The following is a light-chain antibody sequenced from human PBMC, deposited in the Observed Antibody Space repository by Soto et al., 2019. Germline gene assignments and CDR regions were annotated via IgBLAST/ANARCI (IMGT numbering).Light chain of an antibody. J-gene: IGKJ1*01. Sequence: DIQMTQSPSILSASVGDRVTITCRASQTISNWLAWYQQKPGKAPKLLIYKASSLESGVPSRFNGSGSGTEFTLTINSLQPDDFATYHCQQYNTYGTFGQGTKVEMK. CDR3: QQYNTYGT. CDR2: KAS. CDR1: QTISNW. V-gene: IGKV1-5*03.